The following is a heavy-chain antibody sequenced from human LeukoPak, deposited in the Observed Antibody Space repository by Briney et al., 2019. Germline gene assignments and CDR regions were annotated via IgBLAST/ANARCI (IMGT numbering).Heavy chain of an antibody. CDR2: IIPIFGTA. Sequence: GSSVTVSCKASGGTFSSYAISWVRQAPGQGLEWMGGIIPIFGTANYAQKFQGRVTITADESTSTAYMELSSLRSEDTAVYYCARDLGRGSSWYNWFDPWGQGTLVTVSS. D-gene: IGHD6-13*01. J-gene: IGHJ5*02. CDR1: GGTFSSYA. CDR3: ARDLGRGSSWYNWFDP. V-gene: IGHV1-69*01.